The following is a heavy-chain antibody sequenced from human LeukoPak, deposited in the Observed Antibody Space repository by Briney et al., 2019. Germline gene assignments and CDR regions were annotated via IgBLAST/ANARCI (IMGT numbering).Heavy chain of an antibody. J-gene: IGHJ4*02. CDR2: INAGNGNT. CDR3: ARDYYDSSGSFSYFDY. CDR1: GYTFTSYA. V-gene: IGHV1-3*01. D-gene: IGHD3-22*01. Sequence: ASVKVSCKASGYTFTSYAMHWVRQAPGQRLEWMGWINAGNGNTKYSQKFQGRVTITRDKSTSTAYMELSSLRSEDTAVYYCARDYYDSSGSFSYFDYWGQGALVTVSS.